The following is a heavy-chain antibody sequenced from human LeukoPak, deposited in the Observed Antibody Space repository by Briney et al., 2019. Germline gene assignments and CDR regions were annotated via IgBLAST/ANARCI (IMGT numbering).Heavy chain of an antibody. CDR2: IKQDGSEK. J-gene: IGHJ4*02. V-gene: IGHV3-7*01. CDR1: GFTFSSYW. Sequence: PGGSLRLSCAASGFTFSSYWMSWVRQAPGKGLEWVANIKQDGSEKYYVDSVKGRFAISRDNAKNSLYLQMNSLRAEDTAVYYCARDRSSGWSDYWGQGTLVTVSS. D-gene: IGHD6-19*01. CDR3: ARDRSSGWSDY.